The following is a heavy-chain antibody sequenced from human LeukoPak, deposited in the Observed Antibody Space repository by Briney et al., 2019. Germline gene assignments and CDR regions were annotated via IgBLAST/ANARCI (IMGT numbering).Heavy chain of an antibody. CDR1: GYTFTSYY. CDR3: ARGHIVVVPAAIIGAYNWFDP. J-gene: IGHJ5*02. CDR2: INPSGGST. Sequence: ASVKVSCKASGYTFTSYYMHWVRQAPGQGLEWMGIINPSGGSTSYAQKFQGRVTMTRDMSTSTVYMELSSLRSEDTAVYYCARGHIVVVPAAIIGAYNWFDPWGQGTLVTVSS. D-gene: IGHD2-2*01. V-gene: IGHV1-46*01.